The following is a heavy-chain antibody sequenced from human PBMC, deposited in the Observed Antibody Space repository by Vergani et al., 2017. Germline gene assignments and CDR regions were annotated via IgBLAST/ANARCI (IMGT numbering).Heavy chain of an antibody. CDR1: GGSIRNSNSY. D-gene: IGHD1-14*01. V-gene: IGHV4-39*01. CDR2: IYDSGSN. J-gene: IGHJ4*02. CDR3: ARLYNALDY. Sequence: QMQLQESGPGLVKPSETLSLPCTVSGGSIRNSNSYWAWIRQPPGKGLEWIASIYDSGSNYSNPTLKSRVTISVDTSKNQFSLKMLSVTAADTAVYYCARLYNALDYWGPGTLVTISS.